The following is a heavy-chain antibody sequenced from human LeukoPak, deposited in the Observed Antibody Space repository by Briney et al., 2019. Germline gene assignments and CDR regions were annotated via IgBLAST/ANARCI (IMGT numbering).Heavy chain of an antibody. CDR3: ARGRNSVYYFNVVAPSYFDY. D-gene: IGHD3-22*01. CDR1: GYTFTGYY. J-gene: IGHJ4*02. Sequence: ASVKVSCKASGYTFTGYYMHWLRQAPEQGLEWMGRINPNSGGTNYAQKFQGKVTMTRDTSINTAYMDLSRLRSDDTAVYYCARGRNSVYYFNVVAPSYFDYWGQGTLVTVS. V-gene: IGHV1-2*06. CDR2: INPNSGGT.